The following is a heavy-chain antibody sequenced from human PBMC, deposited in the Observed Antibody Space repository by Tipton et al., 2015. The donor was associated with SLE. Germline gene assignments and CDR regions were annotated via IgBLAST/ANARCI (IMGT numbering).Heavy chain of an antibody. V-gene: IGHV3-21*04. CDR2: ISSSSSYI. Sequence: SLRLSCAASGVTFSSYSMNWVRQAPGKGLEWVSSISSSSSYIYYADSVKGRFTISRDNAKNSLYLQMNSLRAEDTALYHCARDLHGMAAARGWFDPWGQGTLVTVSS. CDR3: ARDLHGMAAARGWFDP. J-gene: IGHJ5*02. CDR1: GVTFSSYS. D-gene: IGHD6-13*01.